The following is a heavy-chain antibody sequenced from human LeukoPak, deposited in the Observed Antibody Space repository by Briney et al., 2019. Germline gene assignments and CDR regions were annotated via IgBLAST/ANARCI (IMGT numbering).Heavy chain of an antibody. V-gene: IGHV3-30-3*01. D-gene: IGHD6-19*01. CDR2: ISDDGGNK. Sequence: GGSLRLSCAVSGFIFSTYAMHWVRQVPGKGLEWVAVISDDGGNKYYADSVRGRFTISRDNSKNTLYLQMNSLRVEDTSVYYCARGPRYSSGWLRYFDYWGQGTLVTVSS. J-gene: IGHJ4*02. CDR1: GFIFSTYA. CDR3: ARGPRYSSGWLRYFDY.